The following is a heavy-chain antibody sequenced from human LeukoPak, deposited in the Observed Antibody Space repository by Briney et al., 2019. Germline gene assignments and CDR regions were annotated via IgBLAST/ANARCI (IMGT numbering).Heavy chain of an antibody. D-gene: IGHD3-22*01. J-gene: IGHJ4*02. CDR1: GYSFTSYW. Sequence: GESLKISCKGSGYSFTSYWIGWVRQMPGKGLEWMGIIYPGDSTTYSPSFQGQVTISADKSISTAYLQWSSLKASDTAMYYCARVYYYDSSDFDYWGQGTLVTVSS. CDR2: IYPGDST. V-gene: IGHV5-51*01. CDR3: ARVYYYDSSDFDY.